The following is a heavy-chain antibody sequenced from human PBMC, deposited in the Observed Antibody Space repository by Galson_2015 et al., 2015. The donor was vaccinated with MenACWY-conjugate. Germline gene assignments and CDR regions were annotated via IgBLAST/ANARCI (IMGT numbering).Heavy chain of an antibody. CDR3: ARGVYDRSGYSFT. Sequence: SLRLSYAASEFTLSGYWMHWVRQAPGKGLVWVSRINSDGRSTSYAESVKGRFTIYRDNAKNSLYLQMNSLRAEDTAVYYCARGVYDRSGYSFTWVQGTLFTVS. D-gene: IGHD3-22*01. CDR2: INSDGRST. V-gene: IGHV3-74*01. CDR1: EFTLSGYW. J-gene: IGHJ1*01.